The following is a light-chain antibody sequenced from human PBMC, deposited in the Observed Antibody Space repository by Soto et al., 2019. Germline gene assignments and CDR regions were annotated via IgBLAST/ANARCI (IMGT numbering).Light chain of an antibody. J-gene: IGLJ3*02. Sequence: QSVLTQPPSASGTPGQRVTISCSGSISNLGSNFIYWYQQLPGAAPKLLMSRNNERPSGVPDRFSASKSGTSASLAISGLRSEDESDYHCAAWDDSLSGVVFGGGTKLTVL. CDR3: AAWDDSLSGVV. CDR2: RNN. V-gene: IGLV1-47*01. CDR1: ISNLGSNF.